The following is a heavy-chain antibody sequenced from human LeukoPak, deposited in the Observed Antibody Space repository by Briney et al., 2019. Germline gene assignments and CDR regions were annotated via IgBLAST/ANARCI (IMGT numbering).Heavy chain of an antibody. CDR1: GFSFSSYW. CDR3: ARGTYRHDY. CDR2: IKQDGSEK. V-gene: IGHV3-7*01. J-gene: IGHJ4*02. Sequence: TGGSLRLSCAASGFSFSSYWMSWVRQAPGKRLEWVANIKQDGSEKYYVDSVKGRFTISRDNAKNSLYLQMSSLRAEDTAMYYCARGTYRHDYWGQGTLVTVSS.